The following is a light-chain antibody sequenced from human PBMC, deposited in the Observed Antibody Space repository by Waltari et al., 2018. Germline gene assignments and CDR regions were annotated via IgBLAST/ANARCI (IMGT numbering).Light chain of an antibody. J-gene: IGKJ1*01. CDR3: QQYINSWT. Sequence: DIQMTQFPSTLSASVGDRVTITCRASQSISNWLAWYQQKPGQAPKLLIHKASNLQSGVPSRFRGSGSGTEFTLTISSLQPDDFATYYCQQYINSWTFGQGTKVEIK. CDR2: KAS. V-gene: IGKV1-5*03. CDR1: QSISNW.